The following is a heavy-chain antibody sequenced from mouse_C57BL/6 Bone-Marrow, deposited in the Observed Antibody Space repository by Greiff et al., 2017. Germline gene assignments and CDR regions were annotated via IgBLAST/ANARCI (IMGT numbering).Heavy chain of an antibody. CDR1: GFTFSSYG. V-gene: IGHV5-6*01. Sequence: EVKVVESGGDLVKPGGSLKLSCAASGFTFSSYGMSWVRQTPDKRLEWVATISSGGSYTYYPDSVKGRFTISRDNAKNTLYLQMSSLKSEDTAMYYCARPRITTVTSYWGQGTLVTVSA. J-gene: IGHJ3*01. D-gene: IGHD1-1*01. CDR3: ARPRITTVTSY. CDR2: ISSGGSYT.